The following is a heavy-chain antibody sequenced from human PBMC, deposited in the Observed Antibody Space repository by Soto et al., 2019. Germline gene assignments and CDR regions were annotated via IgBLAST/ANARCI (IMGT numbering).Heavy chain of an antibody. CDR3: VRSGTARLLRHSWFDT. CDR1: GFTFNTYD. J-gene: IGHJ5*02. D-gene: IGHD2-21*01. CDR2: ITTSSAYI. Sequence: EVQLVESGGGLVKPGGSLRLSCAASGFTFNTYDMNWVLQAPGKGLEWVSSITTSSAYIYYADSLEGRITISRDNAKNSLFLQMNSLRAEDTAVYYCVRSGTARLLRHSWFDTWGQGTLVTVSS. V-gene: IGHV3-21*01.